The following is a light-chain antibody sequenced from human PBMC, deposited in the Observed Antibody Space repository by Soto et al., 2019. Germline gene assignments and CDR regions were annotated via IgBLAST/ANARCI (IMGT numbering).Light chain of an antibody. CDR2: YTS. J-gene: IGKJ3*01. Sequence: DIVMTQSPATLSVSPGERVTLSCRASRTVSTNLAWYQQKPDQAPRLLIYYTSTRATGIPARFSGSGSDKEFTLTISSLQSEDSAVYYCQQYNNWPPGATFGPGTKVEIK. CDR3: QQYNNWPPGAT. V-gene: IGKV3-15*01. CDR1: RTVSTN.